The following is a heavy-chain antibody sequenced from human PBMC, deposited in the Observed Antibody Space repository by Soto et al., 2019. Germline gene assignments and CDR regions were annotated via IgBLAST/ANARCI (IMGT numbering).Heavy chain of an antibody. D-gene: IGHD2-8*01. V-gene: IGHV1-18*04. J-gene: IGHJ5*02. CDR1: GYTFTSYG. CDR2: ISAYNGNT. CDR3: ARDLSLPYQQMLYHAPPVWFDP. Sequence: ASVKVSCKASGYTFTSYGISWVRQAPGQGLEWMGWISAYNGNTNYAQKLQGRVTMTTDTSTSTAYMELRSLRSDDTAVYYCARDLSLPYQQMLYHAPPVWFDPWGQGTLVTVSS.